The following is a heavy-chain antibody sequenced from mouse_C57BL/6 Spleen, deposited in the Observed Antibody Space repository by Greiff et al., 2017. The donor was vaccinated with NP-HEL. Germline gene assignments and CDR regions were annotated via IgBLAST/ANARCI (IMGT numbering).Heavy chain of an antibody. CDR2: INPSTGGT. CDR1: GYSFTGYY. D-gene: IGHD1-1*01. V-gene: IGHV1-42*01. CDR3: AAYYGSRGWYFDV. Sequence: VQLQQSGPELVKPGASVKISCKASGYSFTGYYMNWVKQSPEKSLEWIGEINPSTGGTTYNQKFKAKATLTVDKSSSTAYMQLKSLTSEDSAVYYCAAYYGSRGWYFDVWGTGTTVTVSS. J-gene: IGHJ1*03.